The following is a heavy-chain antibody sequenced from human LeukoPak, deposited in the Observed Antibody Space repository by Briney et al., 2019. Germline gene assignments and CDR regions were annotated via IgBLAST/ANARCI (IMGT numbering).Heavy chain of an antibody. J-gene: IGHJ4*02. Sequence: SETLSLTCTVSGGSISSSSYYWGWIRQPPGKGLEWIGYIYYSGSTNYNPSLKSRVTISVDTSKNQFSLKLSSVTAADTAVYYCARNYGDSHVDYWGQGTLVTVSS. CDR1: GGSISSSSYY. CDR3: ARNYGDSHVDY. V-gene: IGHV4-61*05. D-gene: IGHD4-17*01. CDR2: IYYSGST.